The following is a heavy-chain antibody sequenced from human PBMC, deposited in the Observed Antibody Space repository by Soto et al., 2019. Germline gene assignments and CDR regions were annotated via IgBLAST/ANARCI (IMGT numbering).Heavy chain of an antibody. D-gene: IGHD2-2*01. J-gene: IGHJ4*02. CDR2: IIPIFGTA. V-gene: IGHV1-69*05. Sequence: GASVKVSCKASGGTFSSYAISWVRQAPGQGLEWMGGIIPIFGTANYAQKFQGRVTMTRNTSISTAYMELSSLRSEDTAVYYCARGLRVVVPAASDYWGQGTLVTVSS. CDR3: ARGLRVVVPAASDY. CDR1: GGTFSSYA.